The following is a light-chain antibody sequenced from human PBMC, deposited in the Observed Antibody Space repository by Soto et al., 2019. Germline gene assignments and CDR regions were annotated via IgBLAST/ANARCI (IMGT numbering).Light chain of an antibody. Sequence: EIVMTQSPATLSVAAGERSTLSFRASENIYTNLAWYQQKPGQAPRLLFYGASTRATGLPARFSGTGSGTEFTLTINSLQAEDSAVYYCQQYYNWPRTFGQGTRLEI. CDR1: ENIYTN. CDR3: QQYYNWPRT. J-gene: IGKJ5*01. CDR2: GAS. V-gene: IGKV3-15*01.